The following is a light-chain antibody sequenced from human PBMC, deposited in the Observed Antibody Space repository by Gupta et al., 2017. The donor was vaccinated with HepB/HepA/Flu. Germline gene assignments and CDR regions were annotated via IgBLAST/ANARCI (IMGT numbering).Light chain of an antibody. Sequence: EIVMTQSPATLSVSPGERATLSCRASQSVSSNLAWYQQKPGQAPRLLIYGASTRATGIPARFSGSGYGTEFTLTISSRQSEDFAVYYCQQYKNWPLSTFGQGTKVDIK. CDR2: GAS. V-gene: IGKV3-15*01. CDR3: QQYKNWPLST. J-gene: IGKJ2*01. CDR1: QSVSSN.